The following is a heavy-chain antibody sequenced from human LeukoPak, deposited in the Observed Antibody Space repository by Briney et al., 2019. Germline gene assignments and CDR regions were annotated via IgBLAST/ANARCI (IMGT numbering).Heavy chain of an antibody. CDR3: AREMTFGYSSTSCPLYYYYGMDV. D-gene: IGHD2-2*01. V-gene: IGHV4-59*12. CDR1: GGSISSYY. Sequence: SETLSLTCTVSGGSISSYYWSWIRQPPGKGLEWIGYIYYSGSTNYNPSLKSRVTISVDTSKNQFSLKLSSVTAADTAVYYCAREMTFGYSSTSCPLYYYYGMDVWGQGTTVTVSS. J-gene: IGHJ6*02. CDR2: IYYSGST.